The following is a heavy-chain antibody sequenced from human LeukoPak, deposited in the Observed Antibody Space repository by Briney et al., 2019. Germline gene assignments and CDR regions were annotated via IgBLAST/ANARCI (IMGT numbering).Heavy chain of an antibody. Sequence: GGSLRLSCAASGFTFSSYAMHWVRQAPGKGLEWVSHITSSSNTIYYADSVKGRFTISRDNAKNSLYLQMNSLRAEDTAVYYCARDQGSSGYHDYYYYGMDVWGQGTTVTVSS. D-gene: IGHD3-22*01. CDR3: ARDQGSSGYHDYYYYGMDV. CDR2: ITSSSNTI. J-gene: IGHJ6*02. CDR1: GFTFSSYA. V-gene: IGHV3-48*01.